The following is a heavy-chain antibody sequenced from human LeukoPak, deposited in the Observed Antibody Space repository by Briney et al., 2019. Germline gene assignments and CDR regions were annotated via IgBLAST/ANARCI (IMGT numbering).Heavy chain of an antibody. CDR2: ITGSGGNT. CDR1: GFTFSNYA. V-gene: IGHV3-23*01. D-gene: IGHD3-9*01. Sequence: PGGSLRLSCAASGFTFSNYAMSWVRQAPGKGLEWVSAITGSGGNTYYADSVKGRFTISRDNSKNTLYLQMNSLRAEDTAVYYRAKWGDYDVLTGYYVSDYWGQGTLATVSS. CDR3: AKWGDYDVLTGYYVSDY. J-gene: IGHJ4*02.